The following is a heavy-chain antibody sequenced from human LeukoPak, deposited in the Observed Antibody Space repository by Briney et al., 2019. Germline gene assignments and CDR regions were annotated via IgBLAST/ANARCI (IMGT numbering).Heavy chain of an antibody. J-gene: IGHJ4*02. D-gene: IGHD1-26*01. CDR1: GNTFTGDF. CDR2: INVNSGGT. Sequence: ASVKVSCKASGNTFTGDFMQWVRQAPGQGLEWMGWINVNSGGTHYAQKFQGRVSMTSDTSIATAYIELSGLRSDDTAVYYCAGYSDSPKEFDKWGQGTLVSVSS. V-gene: IGHV1-2*02. CDR3: AGYSDSPKEFDK.